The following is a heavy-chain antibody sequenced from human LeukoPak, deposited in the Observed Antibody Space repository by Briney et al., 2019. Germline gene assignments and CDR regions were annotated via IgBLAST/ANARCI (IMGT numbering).Heavy chain of an antibody. CDR3: ARDRGIAVAGTRDY. J-gene: IGHJ4*02. CDR2: IYYSGST. V-gene: IGHV4-39*07. CDR1: GGSISSGSYY. D-gene: IGHD6-19*01. Sequence: SETLSLTCTVSGGSISSGSYYWGWIRQPPGKGLEWIGSIYYSGSTYYNPSLKSRVTISVDTSKNQFSLRLTSVTAADTAVYYCARDRGIAVAGTRDYWGQGTLVTVSS.